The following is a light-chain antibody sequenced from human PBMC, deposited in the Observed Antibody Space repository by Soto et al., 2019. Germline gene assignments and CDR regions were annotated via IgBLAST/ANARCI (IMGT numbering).Light chain of an antibody. V-gene: IGLV4-69*01. Sequence: QLVLTQSPSASASLGASVKLTCTLSSGHSSYAIAWHQQQPEKGPRYLMKLNSDGSHSKGDGIPDRFSGSSSGAERYLTISGLQSEDEADYYCQTWGTGIRLCGGGTMLTGL. CDR2: LNSDGSH. CDR1: SGHSSYA. J-gene: IGLJ2*01. CDR3: QTWGTGIRL.